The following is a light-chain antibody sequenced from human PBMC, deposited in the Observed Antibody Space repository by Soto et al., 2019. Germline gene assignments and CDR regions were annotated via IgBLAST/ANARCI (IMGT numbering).Light chain of an antibody. J-gene: IGLJ1*01. CDR1: SSDMGTYNY. CDR2: EVS. V-gene: IGLV2-14*01. Sequence: QSVLTQPASVSGSPGQSITISCTGTSSDMGTYNYVSWYQQHPGKVPELMIYEVSNRPSGVSNRFSGSKSDYTASLTISGLQAEDEADYYCSSYTSRGTLVFGTGTKVTVL. CDR3: SSYTSRGTLV.